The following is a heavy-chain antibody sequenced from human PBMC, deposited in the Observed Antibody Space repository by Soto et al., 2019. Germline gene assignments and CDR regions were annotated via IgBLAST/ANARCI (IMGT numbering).Heavy chain of an antibody. Sequence: ASVKVSCKASGYTFTSYGISWVRQAPGQRLEWMGWINAGNGNTKYSQKFQGRVTITRDTSASTAYMELSSLRSEDTAVYYCASSPEGGSTSPIHNWSDPWGQGTLVTVSS. CDR2: INAGNGNT. CDR3: ASSPEGGSTSPIHNWSDP. V-gene: IGHV1-3*01. CDR1: GYTFTSYG. D-gene: IGHD2-2*01. J-gene: IGHJ5*02.